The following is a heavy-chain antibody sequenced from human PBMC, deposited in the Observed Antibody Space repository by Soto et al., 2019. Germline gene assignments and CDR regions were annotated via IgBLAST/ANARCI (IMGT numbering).Heavy chain of an antibody. CDR1: GDMFRNSA. CDR2: IIPLFHKT. CDR3: ARARLSNGDPNIYFFSGLDV. J-gene: IGHJ6*02. Sequence: QVQLVQSGAEARRPGSSVQVSCKASGDMFRNSAFTWVRQAPGQGLDWMGVIIPLFHKTSVAQKFQGRLTFTADASTSDVYMEVSSLTSADTAVYYCARARLSNGDPNIYFFSGLDVWGQGTTVTVSS. V-gene: IGHV1-69*01. D-gene: IGHD6-6*01.